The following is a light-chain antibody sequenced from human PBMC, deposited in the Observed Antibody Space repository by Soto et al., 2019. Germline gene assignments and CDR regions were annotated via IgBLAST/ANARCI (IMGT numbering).Light chain of an antibody. CDR2: GAS. CDR3: QQYGSSPIT. V-gene: IGKV3-20*01. J-gene: IGKJ5*01. CDR1: QSVISNY. Sequence: EVVLTQSPGTLSLSPGEGATLPCRASQSVISNYLAWYQQKPGQPPRLLIFGASSRATGIPDRFSGSGSGTDFTLTITRLEPEDFAVYYCQQYGSSPITFGQGTRLEIK.